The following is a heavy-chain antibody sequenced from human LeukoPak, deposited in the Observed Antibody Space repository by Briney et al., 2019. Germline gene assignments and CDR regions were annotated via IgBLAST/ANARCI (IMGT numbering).Heavy chain of an antibody. D-gene: IGHD6-25*01. CDR2: MNPNSGNT. J-gene: IGHJ4*02. CDR1: GYTFTSYY. CDR3: ARGLYSSGGVSLNY. V-gene: IGHV1-8*02. Sequence: KPGASVKVSCKASGYTFTSYYTHWVRQAPGQGLEWMGWMNPNSGNTGYAQKFQGRVTMTRNTSISTAYMELSSLRSEDTAVYYCARGLYSSGGVSLNYWGQGTLVTVSS.